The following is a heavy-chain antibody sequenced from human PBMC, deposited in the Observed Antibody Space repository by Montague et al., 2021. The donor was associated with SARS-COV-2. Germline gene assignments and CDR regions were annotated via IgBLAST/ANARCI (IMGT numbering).Heavy chain of an antibody. V-gene: IGHV3-74*01. Sequence: SLRLSCAASGFTFRSYWMHWVRQVPGRGPVWVSRIKPDGTSTNYAASVKGRFTISRDNAKNTLSLQMNNLRAEDTAVYYCVRPLWFGDSDYFFESWGQGTLVTASS. CDR3: VRPLWFGDSDYFFES. D-gene: IGHD3-10*01. CDR2: IKPDGTST. CDR1: GFTFRSYW. J-gene: IGHJ4*02.